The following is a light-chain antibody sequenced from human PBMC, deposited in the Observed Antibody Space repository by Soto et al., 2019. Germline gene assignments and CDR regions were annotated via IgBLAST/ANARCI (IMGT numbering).Light chain of an antibody. V-gene: IGLV2-14*03. CDR3: SSYTGDNTHV. J-gene: IGLJ1*01. CDR2: DVS. Sequence: QSVLTQPASVSGSPGQSITISCTGSSSDIGGYNYVSWYQQHPGKAPKLMINDVSNRPSGVSYRFSGSKSGNTASLTISGLQAEEEADYYCSSYTGDNTHVFGSGTKVTVL. CDR1: SSDIGGYNY.